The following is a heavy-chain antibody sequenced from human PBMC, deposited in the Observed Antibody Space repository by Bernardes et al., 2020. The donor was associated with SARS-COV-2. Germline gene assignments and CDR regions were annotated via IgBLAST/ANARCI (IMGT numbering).Heavy chain of an antibody. J-gene: IGHJ3*02. V-gene: IGHV3-9*01. D-gene: IGHD1-1*01. CDR2: ISWNSGTI. CDR1: GFIFDDYA. CDR3: AKDLGYFPFDAFDI. Sequence: GGSLRLSCAASGFIFDDYAMHWVRQTPGKGLEWVSGISWNSGTIGYADSVKGRFTISRDNAKNSLYLQLNSLRVEDTAFYYCAKDLGYFPFDAFDIWGQGTLVTVSS.